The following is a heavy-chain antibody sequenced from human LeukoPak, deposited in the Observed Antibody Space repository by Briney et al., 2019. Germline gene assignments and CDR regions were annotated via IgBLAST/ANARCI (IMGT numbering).Heavy chain of an antibody. D-gene: IGHD3-10*01. V-gene: IGHV3-23*01. J-gene: IGHJ4*02. CDR2: IRGSGGTT. CDR1: GFTFSGCA. CDR3: AKGESHPKYYFDY. Sequence: GGPLRLSCAASGFTFSGCAMSWVRQAPGKGLEWVSAIRGSGGTTYYADSVKGRFTISRDNSKDPLYLQMNSLRAEDTAVYYCAKGESHPKYYFDYWGQGTLVTVSS.